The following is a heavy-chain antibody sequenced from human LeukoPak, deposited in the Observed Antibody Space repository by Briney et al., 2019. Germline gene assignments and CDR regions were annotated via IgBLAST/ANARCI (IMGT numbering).Heavy chain of an antibody. D-gene: IGHD2-15*01. CDR1: GGSFSGYY. CDR3: ASRLRIPTFDP. CDR2: INHSGST. J-gene: IGHJ5*02. V-gene: IGHV4-34*01. Sequence: SETLSLTCAVYGGSFSGYYWSWIRQPPGKGLEWIGEINHSGSTNYNPSLKSRVTISVDTSKNQFSLKLSSVTAADTAVYYCASRLRIPTFDPWGQGTLVTVSS.